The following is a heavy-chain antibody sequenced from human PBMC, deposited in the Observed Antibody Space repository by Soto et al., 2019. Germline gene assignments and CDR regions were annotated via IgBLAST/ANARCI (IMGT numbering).Heavy chain of an antibody. CDR2: ISYDGNVA. Sequence: QVHLVESGGGVVQPGRSLRLSCAASGFTFSNYGMHWVRQAPGKGLEWVIVISYDGNVAYYADSVKGRFTISRDNSKNTLYLQMNTLRTEDTAMYSCAKEGPITPWYFDFSGQRSLVTVSS. CDR3: AKEGPITPWYFDF. V-gene: IGHV3-30*18. CDR1: GFTFSNYG. J-gene: IGHJ4*02.